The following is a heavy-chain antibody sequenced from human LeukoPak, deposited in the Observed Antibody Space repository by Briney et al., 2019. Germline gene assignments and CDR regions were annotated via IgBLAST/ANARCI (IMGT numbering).Heavy chain of an antibody. CDR1: GYTFTGYY. CDR3: ASGNFDFWSGYYPTFDY. D-gene: IGHD3-3*01. CDR2: INPNSGGT. V-gene: IGHV1-2*07. J-gene: IGHJ4*02. Sequence: ASVKVSYKASGYTFTGYYIHWVRQAPGQGLEWMGWINPNSGGTNYAHKFQGRVTMTRDTSINTAYMELSRLRSVDTAVYYCASGNFDFWSGYYPTFDYWGQGTLVTVSS.